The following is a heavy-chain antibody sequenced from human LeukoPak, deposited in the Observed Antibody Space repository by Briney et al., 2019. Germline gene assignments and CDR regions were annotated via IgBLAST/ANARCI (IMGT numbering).Heavy chain of an antibody. J-gene: IGHJ4*02. CDR3: ARDQGSYGDFDY. CDR2: IIPVFGTA. Sequence: SVKVSCKASGGTFSSYAISWVRQAPGQGLEWMGGIIPVFGTANYAQKFQGRVTITADKTTSTAYMELSSLRSEDTAVYYCARDQGSYGDFDYWGQGTLVTVSS. D-gene: IGHD4/OR15-4a*01. CDR1: GGTFSSYA. V-gene: IGHV1-69*06.